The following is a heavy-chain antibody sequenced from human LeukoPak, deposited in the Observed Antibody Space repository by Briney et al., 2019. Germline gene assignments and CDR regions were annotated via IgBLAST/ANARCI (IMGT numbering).Heavy chain of an antibody. D-gene: IGHD3-10*01. CDR1: GGSISSSSYY. J-gene: IGHJ5*02. V-gene: IGHV4-39*07. Sequence: SETLSLTCTVSGGSISSSSYYWGWIRQPPGKGLEWIGSIYYSGSTYYNPSLKSRVTISVDTSKNQFSLKLSSVTAADTAVYYCARDRELGNWFDPWGQGTLVTVSS. CDR2: IYYSGST. CDR3: ARDRELGNWFDP.